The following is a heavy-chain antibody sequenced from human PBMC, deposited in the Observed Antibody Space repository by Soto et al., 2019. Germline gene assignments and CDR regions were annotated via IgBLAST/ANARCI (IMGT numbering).Heavy chain of an antibody. CDR2: ISHSGST. CDR3: ARARTNYYGRAYFDY. D-gene: IGHD3-22*01. V-gene: IGHV4-4*02. Sequence: SSETLSLTCGVSGGSISRRTWWSWVRQPPGKGLEWIGEISHSGSTNYNPTLKSRVTISIDTSNNHFSLNVSSVTAADTAVYYCARARTNYYGRAYFDYWGQGTLVTVSS. CDR1: GGSISRRTW. J-gene: IGHJ4*02.